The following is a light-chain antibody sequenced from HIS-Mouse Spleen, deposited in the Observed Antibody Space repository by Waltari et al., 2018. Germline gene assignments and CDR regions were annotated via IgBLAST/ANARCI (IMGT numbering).Light chain of an antibody. CDR3: NSRDSSGNHLSV. V-gene: IGLV3-19*01. CDR2: GKN. J-gene: IGLJ1*01. CDR1: SLRSYY. Sequence: SSELTQDPAVSVALGQTVRITCQGDSLRSYYASWYQQKPGQAPVRVVYGKNNRPSVIQDRFAGASSGNTASLTITGDQAEDEADYYCNSRDSSGNHLSVFGTGTKVTVL.